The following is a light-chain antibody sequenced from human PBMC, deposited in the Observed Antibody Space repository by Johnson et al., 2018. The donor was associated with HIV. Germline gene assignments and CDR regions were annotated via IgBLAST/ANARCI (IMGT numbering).Light chain of an antibody. CDR3: GTWDSSLSAFYV. CDR1: SSNIGNNY. Sequence: QSVLTQPPSVSAAPGQKVTISCSGSSSNIGNNYVSWYQQLPGTAPKLLIYDNNKRPSGIPARFSGSKSGTSATLGITGLQTGDEADYYCGTWDSSLSAFYVFGTGTKVTVL. V-gene: IGLV1-51*01. J-gene: IGLJ1*01. CDR2: DNN.